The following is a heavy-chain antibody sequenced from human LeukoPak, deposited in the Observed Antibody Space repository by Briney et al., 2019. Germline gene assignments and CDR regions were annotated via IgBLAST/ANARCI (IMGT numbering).Heavy chain of an antibody. V-gene: IGHV1-2*02. J-gene: IGHJ4*02. CDR2: INPNTGGT. CDR3: ARDIVTTITGEY. Sequence: GASVKVSCKTSGYIFTGYYIHWVRQAPGQGLEWMGWINPNTGGTNYGQNFQGRVTITRDTSISTAYMELCRLTSDDTAVYYCARDIVTTITGEYWGQGTLVTVSP. D-gene: IGHD5-12*01. CDR1: GYIFTGYY.